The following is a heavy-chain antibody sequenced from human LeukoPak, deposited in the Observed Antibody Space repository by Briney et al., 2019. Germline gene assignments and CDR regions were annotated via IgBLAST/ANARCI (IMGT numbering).Heavy chain of an antibody. V-gene: IGHV4-61*02. J-gene: IGHJ4*02. D-gene: IGHD1-26*01. CDR2: IYTSGST. CDR1: GGSISSGSYY. CDR3: ARRPGGYLTRNYYFDY. Sequence: SETLSLTCTVSGGSISSGSYYWSWIRQPAGKGLEWIGRIYTSGSTNYNPSLKSRVTISVDKSKNQFSLKLSSVTAADTAVYYCARRPGGYLTRNYYFDYWGQGTLVTVSS.